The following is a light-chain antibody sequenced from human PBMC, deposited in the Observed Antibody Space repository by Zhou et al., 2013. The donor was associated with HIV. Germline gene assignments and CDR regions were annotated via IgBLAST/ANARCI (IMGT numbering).Light chain of an antibody. Sequence: DIQMTQSPSSVSASVGDRVTITCRASQGISTWLAWYQQKPGKGPKLLIFAATNLHSGVPSRFSGSGVGTDFTLTISSLQPEDCANFTNCQQANIFPPTFGGGTKGGGQT. CDR2: AAT. V-gene: IGKV1-12*01. CDR1: QGISTW. J-gene: IGKJ4*01. CDR3: QQANIFPPT.